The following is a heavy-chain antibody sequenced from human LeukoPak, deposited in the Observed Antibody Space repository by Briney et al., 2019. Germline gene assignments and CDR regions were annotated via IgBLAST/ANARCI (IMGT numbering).Heavy chain of an antibody. D-gene: IGHD3-3*01. Sequence: GESLKISCKGSGYSFTSYGISWVRQAPGQGLEWMGWISAYNGNTNYAQKLQGRVTMTTDTSTSTAYMELRSLRSDDTAVYYCARTLYDFWSGRKAYYYYMDVWGKGTTVTVSS. CDR1: GYSFTSYG. V-gene: IGHV1-18*01. CDR3: ARTLYDFWSGRKAYYYYMDV. CDR2: ISAYNGNT. J-gene: IGHJ6*03.